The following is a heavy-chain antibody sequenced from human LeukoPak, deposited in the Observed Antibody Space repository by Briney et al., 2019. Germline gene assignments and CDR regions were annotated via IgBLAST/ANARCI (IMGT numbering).Heavy chain of an antibody. CDR1: GFTFSSYS. D-gene: IGHD2-21*02. CDR3: ARDTETHIVVVTAVDY. CDR2: ISSSSSYI. V-gene: IGHV3-21*01. Sequence: GGSLRLSCAASGFTFSSYSMNWVRQAPGKGLEWVSSISSSSSYIYYADSVKGRFTISRDNAKNSLYLQMNSLRAEDTAVYYCARDTETHIVVVTAVDYWGQGTLVTVSS. J-gene: IGHJ4*02.